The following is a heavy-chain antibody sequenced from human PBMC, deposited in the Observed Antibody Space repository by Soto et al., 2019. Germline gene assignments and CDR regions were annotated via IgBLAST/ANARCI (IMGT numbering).Heavy chain of an antibody. Sequence: EVQLLESGGGLVQPGGSLRLSCAASGFTFNNYAMNWVRQAPGKGLEWVSTISGSGGSTYYADSVKGWFTISRDNSKNTLYLQMNSLRAEDTAVYYCAKSEWELLNWFDPWGQGTLVTVSS. D-gene: IGHD1-26*01. V-gene: IGHV3-23*01. CDR1: GFTFNNYA. J-gene: IGHJ5*02. CDR2: ISGSGGST. CDR3: AKSEWELLNWFDP.